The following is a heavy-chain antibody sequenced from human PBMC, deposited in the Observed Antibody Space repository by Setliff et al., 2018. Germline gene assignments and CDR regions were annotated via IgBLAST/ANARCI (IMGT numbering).Heavy chain of an antibody. CDR1: GFAFVGVE. D-gene: IGHD2-8*02. CDR2: IRNKFNSLAT. J-gene: IGHJ4*02. Sequence: GESLKISCAASGFAFVGVEIHWVRQASGKGLEWVGRIRNKFNSLATQYGESFKGRFTISRDDSKNTAYLQMRSLKGEDTALYYCATNVLVAGSSLDSWGQGSLVTVSS. CDR3: ATNVLVAGSSLDS. V-gene: IGHV3-73*01.